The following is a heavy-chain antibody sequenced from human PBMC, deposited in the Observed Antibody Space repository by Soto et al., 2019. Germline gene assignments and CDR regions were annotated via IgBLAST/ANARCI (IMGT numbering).Heavy chain of an antibody. CDR3: ARDIRLLQDYYYGMDV. V-gene: IGHV4-4*07. J-gene: IGHJ6*02. Sequence: SETLSLTCTVSGGSISSYCWSWIRQPAGKGLEWIGRIYTSGSTNYNPSLKSRVTMSVDTSKNQFSLKLSSVTAADTAVYYCARDIRLLQDYYYGMDVWGQGTTVTVSS. D-gene: IGHD2-15*01. CDR2: IYTSGST. CDR1: GGSISSYC.